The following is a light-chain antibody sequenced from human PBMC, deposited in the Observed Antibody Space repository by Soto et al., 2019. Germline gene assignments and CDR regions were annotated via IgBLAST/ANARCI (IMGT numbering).Light chain of an antibody. CDR2: EVI. Sequence: QSALTQPPSASGSPGQSVTISCAGTSSDVGGYNFVSWYQQHPGKVPKLMIYEVIKRPSGVPDRFSGSKSGNTASLTVSGLHAEDEADYYCSSYSGSDKFVVFGGGTKLTVL. CDR3: SSYSGSDKFVV. V-gene: IGLV2-8*01. CDR1: SSDVGGYNF. J-gene: IGLJ2*01.